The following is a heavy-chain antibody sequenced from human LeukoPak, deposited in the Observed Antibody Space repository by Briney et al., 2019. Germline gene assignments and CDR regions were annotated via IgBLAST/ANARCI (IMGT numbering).Heavy chain of an antibody. CDR2: IYYSGST. CDR3: ARLDYGDYRGDFDY. D-gene: IGHD4-17*01. J-gene: IGHJ4*02. CDR1: GGSISSSSYY. V-gene: IGHV4-39*01. Sequence: SETLSLTCTVSGGSISSSSYYWGWIRQPPGKGLEWIGSIYYSGSTYYNPSLKSRVTISVDTSKNQFSLKLSPVTAADTAVYYCARLDYGDYRGDFDYWGQGTLVTVSS.